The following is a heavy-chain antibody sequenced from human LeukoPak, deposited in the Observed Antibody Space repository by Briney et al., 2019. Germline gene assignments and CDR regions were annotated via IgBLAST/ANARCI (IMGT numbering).Heavy chain of an antibody. CDR3: ARNTVAAAGDS. V-gene: IGHV3-7*01. D-gene: IGHD6-13*01. J-gene: IGHJ4*02. Sequence: GGSLRLSCAASGFTFGSNWMTWVRQAPEKGLEWVAKIKPDGSDDDYVDSVKGRFTISRDNAKNLLYLQMTGLRAEDTAVYYCARNTVAAAGDSWGQGALVTVSS. CDR1: GFTFGSNW. CDR2: IKPDGSDD.